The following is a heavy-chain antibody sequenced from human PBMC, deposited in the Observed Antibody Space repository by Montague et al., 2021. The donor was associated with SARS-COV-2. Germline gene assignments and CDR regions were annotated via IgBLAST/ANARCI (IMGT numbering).Heavy chain of an antibody. Sequence: SETRSLTCTVSGGSVSSSPYYWGWIRQPPGRGLERVGSISYSGRTYFSPSLKSRLTISVDSSENQFSLRLSSVTAADTAVYYCASSYYYGSGTYVYNYYMDVWGKGTTVTVSS. D-gene: IGHD3-10*01. CDR1: GGSVSSSPYY. CDR2: ISYSGRT. J-gene: IGHJ6*03. V-gene: IGHV4-39*01. CDR3: ASSYYYGSGTYVYNYYMDV.